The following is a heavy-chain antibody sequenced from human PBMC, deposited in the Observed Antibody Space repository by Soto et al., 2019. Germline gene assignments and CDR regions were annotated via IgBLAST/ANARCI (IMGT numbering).Heavy chain of an antibody. V-gene: IGHV3-23*01. CDR3: AKGRGGFGNDAFDI. D-gene: IGHD3-10*01. CDR1: GFTFSSYA. CDR2: ISGSGGNT. J-gene: IGHJ3*02. Sequence: EVPLLESGGGLVQPGGSLRPSCAASGFTFSSYAMSWVRQAPGKGLEWVSAISGSGGNTYYADSVKGRFTISRDNSKYTLYLQMNTLRAEDTAVYYCAKGRGGFGNDAFDIWGQGTMVTVSS.